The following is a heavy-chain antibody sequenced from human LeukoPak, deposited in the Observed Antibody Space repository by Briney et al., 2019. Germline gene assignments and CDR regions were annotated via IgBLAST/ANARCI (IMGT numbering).Heavy chain of an antibody. Sequence: GGSLRLSCAASGFNFNGYTMSWVRQAPGKGLEWVSSITSTSNYIYYADSLRGRFTISRDNAKNSLYLRMNSLRAEDTAVYYCARDSHYDYGDYIFDYWGQETLVTVSS. D-gene: IGHD4-17*01. CDR1: GFNFNGYT. CDR2: ITSTSNYI. J-gene: IGHJ4*02. CDR3: ARDSHYDYGDYIFDY. V-gene: IGHV3-21*01.